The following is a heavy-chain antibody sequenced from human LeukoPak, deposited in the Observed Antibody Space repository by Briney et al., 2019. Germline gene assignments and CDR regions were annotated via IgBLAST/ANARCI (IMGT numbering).Heavy chain of an antibody. CDR3: AKDQGYSYGHFDY. J-gene: IGHJ4*01. D-gene: IGHD5-18*01. Sequence: PGGSLRLSCAASGFTSSSYAMSWVRQAPGKGLEWVSAISGSGGSTYYADSVKGRFTISRDNSKNTLYLQMNSLRAEDTAVYYCAKDQGYSYGHFDYWGQGTLVTVSS. CDR1: GFTSSSYA. V-gene: IGHV3-23*01. CDR2: ISGSGGST.